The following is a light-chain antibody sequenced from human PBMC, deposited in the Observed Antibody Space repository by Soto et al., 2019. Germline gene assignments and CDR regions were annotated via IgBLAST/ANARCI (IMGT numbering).Light chain of an antibody. Sequence: QSALTQLRSVSGSPGQSVTISCTGTSSDLGGYNYVSWYQQHPGKAPKLMIYDVNKRPSGVPDRFSGSKSGNTASLTISGLQAEDETDYYCCSYAGSYTLVFGGGTKLTVL. CDR2: DVN. J-gene: IGLJ2*01. V-gene: IGLV2-11*01. CDR3: CSYAGSYTLV. CDR1: SSDLGGYNY.